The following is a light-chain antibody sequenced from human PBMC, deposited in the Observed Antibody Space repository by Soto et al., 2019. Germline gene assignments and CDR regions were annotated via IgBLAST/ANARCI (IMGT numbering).Light chain of an antibody. CDR3: SSHTSSSTRV. CDR2: DIR. J-gene: IGLJ1*01. Sequence: QSALTQPASVSGSPGQSITISCTGTSSDVGVYKYVSWYQQHPGKAPKLMIYDIRNRPSGVSNRFSGSKSGNTASLTISGLQAEDEAIYYCSSHTSSSTRVFGTGTKLTVL. CDR1: SSDVGVYKY. V-gene: IGLV2-14*03.